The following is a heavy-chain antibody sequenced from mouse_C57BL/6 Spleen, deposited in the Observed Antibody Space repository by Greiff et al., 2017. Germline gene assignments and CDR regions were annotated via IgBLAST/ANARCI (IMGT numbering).Heavy chain of an antibody. V-gene: IGHV1-53*01. CDR3: ARSRDYDWYFDV. J-gene: IGHJ1*03. D-gene: IGHD2-4*01. CDR2: INPSNGGT. CDR1: GYTFTSYW. Sequence: QVQLKQPGTELVKPGASVKLSCKASGYTFTSYWMHWVKQRPGQGLEWIGNINPSNGGTNYNEKFKSKATLTVDRSSSTAYRQISGLTSEDSAVYYCARSRDYDWYFDVWGTGTTVTVSS.